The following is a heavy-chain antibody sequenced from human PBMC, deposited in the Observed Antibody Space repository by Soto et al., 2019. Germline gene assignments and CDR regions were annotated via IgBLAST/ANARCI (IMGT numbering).Heavy chain of an antibody. Sequence: EVQLVESGGGLVLPGGSLRLSCAASGFTFSRYWMHWVRQAPGKGLVWVSRISSYGSDTHYADSVKGRFTISRDNAKNTLYLQMNSLRAEDTAVYYCATNYAYAEGYYWYGIDVWGQWTTVTVSS. CDR1: GFTFSRYW. CDR3: ATNYAYAEGYYWYGIDV. D-gene: IGHD3-16*01. V-gene: IGHV3-74*01. CDR2: ISSYGSDT. J-gene: IGHJ6*02.